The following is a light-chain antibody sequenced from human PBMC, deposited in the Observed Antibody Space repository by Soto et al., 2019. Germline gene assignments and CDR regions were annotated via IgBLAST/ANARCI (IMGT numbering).Light chain of an antibody. Sequence: EFVLTQSPATLSLSPVERATLSCRASQSVSSYLAWYQQKPGQAPRLLIYDASNRATGIPARFSGTGSGTDFTLTINNLEPEDFAVYYCQQYGSSPLTFGGGTKVDIK. CDR1: QSVSSY. CDR3: QQYGSSPLT. V-gene: IGKV3-11*01. J-gene: IGKJ4*01. CDR2: DAS.